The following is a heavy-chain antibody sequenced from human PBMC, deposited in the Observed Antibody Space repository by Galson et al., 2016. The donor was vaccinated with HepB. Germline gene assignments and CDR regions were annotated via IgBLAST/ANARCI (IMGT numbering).Heavy chain of an antibody. CDR1: GFTFSTYS. J-gene: IGHJ2*01. Sequence: SLRLSCAASGFTFSTYSMDWVRQAPGKGLEWISYISTSSSNIYYADSVKGRFTISRDDATNSLYLQMNSLRDEDTAVYYCAKEATATTGAKTKRVWYFDLWGRGTLVTVSS. V-gene: IGHV3-48*02. CDR3: AKEATATTGAKTKRVWYFDL. CDR2: ISTSSSNI. D-gene: IGHD1-7*01.